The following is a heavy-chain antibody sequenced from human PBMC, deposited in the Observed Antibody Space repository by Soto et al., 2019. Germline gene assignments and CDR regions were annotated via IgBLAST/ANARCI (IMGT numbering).Heavy chain of an antibody. V-gene: IGHV3-48*03. CDR2: ISSGGKTT. J-gene: IGHJ5*02. CDR1: GFTFSSFE. CDR3: ARNYIIYYDGSRAHYS. Sequence: GGSLRLSCVASGFTFSSFEMNWVRQAPGKCLEWISYISSGGKTTYYVDSVKGRFTISRDNAKNSLYLQMSSLRAEDAAVYYCARNYIIYYDGSRAHYSWGRXTRVTVSS. D-gene: IGHD3-22*01.